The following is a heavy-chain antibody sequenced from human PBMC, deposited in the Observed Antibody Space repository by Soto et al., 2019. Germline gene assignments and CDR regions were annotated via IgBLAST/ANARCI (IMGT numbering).Heavy chain of an antibody. J-gene: IGHJ6*02. CDR3: ARLVSYSSGLYKDGQGYGMDV. D-gene: IGHD6-19*01. Sequence: PSETLSLTCTVSGGSISSSSYYWGWIRQPPGKGLEWIGSIYYSGSTYYNPSLKSRVTISVDTSKNQFSLKLSSVTAADTAVYYCARLVSYSSGLYKDGQGYGMDVWGQGTTVTVSS. CDR1: GGSISSSSYY. CDR2: IYYSGST. V-gene: IGHV4-39*01.